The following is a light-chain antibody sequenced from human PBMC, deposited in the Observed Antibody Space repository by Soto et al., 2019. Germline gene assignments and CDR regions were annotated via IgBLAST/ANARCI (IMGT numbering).Light chain of an antibody. J-gene: IGKJ1*01. CDR2: DAA. Sequence: EIVLTQSPATLSLSPGERATLSCRASQSVYSLLAWYQQKPGQAPRLLIYDAANRATGIPARFSGSGYGPDFTLTISSLEPEDFAVYYCQQRANLWTFGQGTRVQIK. V-gene: IGKV3-11*01. CDR1: QSVYSL. CDR3: QQRANLWT.